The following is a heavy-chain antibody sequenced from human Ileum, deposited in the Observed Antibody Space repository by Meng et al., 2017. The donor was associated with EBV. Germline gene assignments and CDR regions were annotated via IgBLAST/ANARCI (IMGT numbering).Heavy chain of an antibody. V-gene: IGHV1-8*01. J-gene: IGHJ4*02. CDR3: VRTLERGDY. CDR2: MNPKAGTA. D-gene: IGHD5-24*01. CDR1: GHTFTNYD. Sequence: PVVQSGAKGKNPGASVKVSCKPSGHTFTNYDTSWVRQATGQGLEWMGWMNPKAGTAHYAQKFQGRVSMTRDTSITTAYMELSSLTSEDTAVYYCVRTLERGDYWGQGTLVTVSS.